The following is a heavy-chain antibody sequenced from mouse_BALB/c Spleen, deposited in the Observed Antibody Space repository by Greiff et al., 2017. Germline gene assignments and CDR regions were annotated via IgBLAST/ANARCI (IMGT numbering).Heavy chain of an antibody. D-gene: IGHD2-4*01. V-gene: IGHV2-9*02. CDR3: ARGYDYDVGAY. J-gene: IGHJ3*01. CDR1: GFSLTSYG. CDR2: IWAGGST. Sequence: VKLMESGPGLVAPSQSLSITCTVSGFSLTSYGVHWVRQPPGKGLEWLGVIWAGGSTNYNSALMSRLSISKDNSKSQVFLKMNSLQTDDTAMYYCARGYDYDVGAYWGQGTLVTVSA.